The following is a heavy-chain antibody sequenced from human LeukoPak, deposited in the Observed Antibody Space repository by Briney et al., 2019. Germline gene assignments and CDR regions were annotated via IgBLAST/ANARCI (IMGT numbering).Heavy chain of an antibody. Sequence: HPGGSLRLSCVASGFTFSTSWMTWVRQAPGMGLERVANIKADGSGKYYVDSVRGRFSISRDNAKNSLYLELNNLRAEDTGVYFCARDRGWQQFDYWGQGTLVTVSS. CDR1: GFTFSTSW. CDR2: IKADGSGK. J-gene: IGHJ4*01. V-gene: IGHV3-7*01. CDR3: ARDRGWQQFDY. D-gene: IGHD5-24*01.